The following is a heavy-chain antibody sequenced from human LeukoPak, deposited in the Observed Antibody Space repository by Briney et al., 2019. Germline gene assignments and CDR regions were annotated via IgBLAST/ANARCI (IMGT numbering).Heavy chain of an antibody. J-gene: IGHJ4*02. V-gene: IGHV2-70*04. CDR2: IDWDDDK. D-gene: IGHD4-23*01. CDR1: GFSLSTNGMR. Sequence: SGPALVKPTQTLTLTCTFSGFSLSTNGMRVSWIRQPPGKALEWLARIDWDDDKFYSTSLKTRLTISKDTSKNQVVLTMTNMEPVDTATYYCARSSSGGKYFDYWGQGTLVTVSS. CDR3: ARSSSGGKYFDY.